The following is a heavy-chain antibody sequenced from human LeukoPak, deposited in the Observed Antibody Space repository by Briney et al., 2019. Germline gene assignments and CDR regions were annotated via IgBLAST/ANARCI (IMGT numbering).Heavy chain of an antibody. V-gene: IGHV4-59*01. J-gene: IGHJ3*02. Sequence: SETLSLTCTVSGGSISSYYWSWIRQPPGKGLEWIGYIYYSGSTNYNPSLKSRVTISVDTSKNQFSPKLSSVTAADTAVYYCARPSGYHPRHAFDIWGQGTMVTVSS. CDR2: IYYSGST. D-gene: IGHD3-22*01. CDR3: ARPSGYHPRHAFDI. CDR1: GGSISSYY.